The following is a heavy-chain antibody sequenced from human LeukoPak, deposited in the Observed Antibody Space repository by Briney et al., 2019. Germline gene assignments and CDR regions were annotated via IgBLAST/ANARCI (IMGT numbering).Heavy chain of an antibody. D-gene: IGHD2-8*01. V-gene: IGHV3-7*01. J-gene: IGHJ4*02. CDR1: GFTFSSYG. Sequence: GGSLRLSCAVSGFTFSSYGMSWVRQAPGKGLEWVASIKEDGTEYYVDSVKGRFTASRDIAKNSLFLQMRSLGVRDTAVYYWARPRYRGFVLWAQGALVTVSS. CDR3: ARPRYRGFVL. CDR2: IKEDGTE.